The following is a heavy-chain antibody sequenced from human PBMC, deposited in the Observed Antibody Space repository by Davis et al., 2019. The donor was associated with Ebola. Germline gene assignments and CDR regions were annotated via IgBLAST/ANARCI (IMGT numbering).Heavy chain of an antibody. Sequence: GSLRLSCTVSGVSITPYYWSWIRQSPGKELEWIGYIYDTANTVYNPSLKSRVAISAGTSNHQLSLKLKSVTAADTAVYYCARHAFDGWHGSGFDVWGQGTAVTISS. D-gene: IGHD3-3*02. J-gene: IGHJ3*01. CDR3: ARHAFDGWHGSGFDV. V-gene: IGHV4-59*08. CDR2: IYDTANT. CDR1: GVSITPYY.